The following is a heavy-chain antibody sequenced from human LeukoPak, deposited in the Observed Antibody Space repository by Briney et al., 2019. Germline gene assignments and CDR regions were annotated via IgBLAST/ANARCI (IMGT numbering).Heavy chain of an antibody. D-gene: IGHD1-1*01. CDR3: TRGRYNNWFDP. V-gene: IGHV4-30-4*01. Sequence: SETLSLTCTVSGGSISSGDYYWSWIRQPPGKGLEWIGYIYYSGSTYYNPSLKSRVTISVDTSKNQFSLKLSSVTAADTAVYYCTRGRYNNWFDPWGQGTLVTVSS. CDR2: IYYSGST. J-gene: IGHJ5*02. CDR1: GGSISSGDYY.